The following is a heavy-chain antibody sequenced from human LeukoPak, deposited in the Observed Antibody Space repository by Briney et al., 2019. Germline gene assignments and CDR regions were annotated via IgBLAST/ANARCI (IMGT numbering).Heavy chain of an antibody. CDR2: IYTSGST. Sequence: SETLSLTCTVSGGSISSYYWSWIRQPAGKGLEWIGRIYTSGSTNYNPSLKSRVTMSVDTSKNQFSLKLSSVTAADTAVYYCAREDEAAAGLYYYYYMDVWGKGTTVTISS. V-gene: IGHV4-4*07. J-gene: IGHJ6*03. CDR3: AREDEAAAGLYYYYYMDV. D-gene: IGHD6-13*01. CDR1: GGSISSYY.